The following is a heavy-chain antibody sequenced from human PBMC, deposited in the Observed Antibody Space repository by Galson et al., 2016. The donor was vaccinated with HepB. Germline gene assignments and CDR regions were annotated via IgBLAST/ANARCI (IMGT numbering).Heavy chain of an antibody. V-gene: IGHV4-4*02. J-gene: IGHJ3*02. CDR1: GDSISSSHW. CDR3: ARMNYDVLTGYYDSFDI. CDR2: IYHSGST. D-gene: IGHD3-9*01. Sequence: SETLSLTCALSGDSISSSHWWSWVRQPPGKGLEWIGEIYHSGSTNYAPSLKSRVTISVDTSKNHFSLKVNSVATADTAVYYCARMNYDVLTGYYDSFDIWGQGKMVTVSS.